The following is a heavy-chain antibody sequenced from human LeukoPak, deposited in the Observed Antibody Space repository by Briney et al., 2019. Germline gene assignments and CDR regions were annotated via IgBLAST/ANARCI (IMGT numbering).Heavy chain of an antibody. CDR2: ISGSGGST. Sequence: DPGGSLRLSCAASGFTFSSYAMSWVRQAPGKGLEWVSAISGSGGSTCYADSVKGRFTISRDNSKNTLYLQMNSLRAEDTAVYYCAKDMEQWLVRSFFDYWGQGTLVTVSS. D-gene: IGHD6-19*01. V-gene: IGHV3-23*01. J-gene: IGHJ4*02. CDR1: GFTFSSYA. CDR3: AKDMEQWLVRSFFDY.